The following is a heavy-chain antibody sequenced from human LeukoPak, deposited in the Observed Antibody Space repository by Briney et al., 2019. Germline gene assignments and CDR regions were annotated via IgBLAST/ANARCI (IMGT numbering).Heavy chain of an antibody. J-gene: IGHJ6*03. CDR3: ARDETYSSDWQSNHYYYYMDV. Sequence: SETLSLTCTVSGYSISSGYYWGWIRQPPGKGLEWIGSIYHSGSTYYNPSLKSRVTISVDTSKNQSSLKLSSVTAADTAMCYCARDETYSSDWQSNHYYYYMDVWGIGTTVTVSS. CDR2: IYHSGST. V-gene: IGHV4-38-2*02. CDR1: GYSISSGYY. D-gene: IGHD6-19*01.